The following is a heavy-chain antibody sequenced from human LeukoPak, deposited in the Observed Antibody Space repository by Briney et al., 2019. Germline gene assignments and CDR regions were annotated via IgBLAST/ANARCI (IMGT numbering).Heavy chain of an antibody. CDR1: GFAFSTYA. CDR2: ISDIGGST. Sequence: PGGSLRLSCAASGFAFSTYAMNWVRQAPGKGLEWVSTISDIGGSTHYAESVKGRFTISRDNSKNTVDLQMNSLRVEDTAVYYCAMRGNTWYDCWGQGTLVTVSS. D-gene: IGHD6-13*01. V-gene: IGHV3-23*01. CDR3: AMRGNTWYDC. J-gene: IGHJ4*02.